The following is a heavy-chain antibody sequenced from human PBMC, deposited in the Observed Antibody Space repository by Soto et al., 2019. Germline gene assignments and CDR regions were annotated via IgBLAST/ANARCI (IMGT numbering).Heavy chain of an antibody. V-gene: IGHV1-2*04. D-gene: IGHD6-19*01. Sequence: QVQLVQSGAEVKKPGASVKVSCKASGYTFTGYYMHWVRQAPGQGLEWMGWINPNSGGTNYAQKFQGWVTMTRYTSISTAYMELSRLRSDDTAVYYCAGGIAEAVAVLWWFDPWGQGTLVTVSS. CDR1: GYTFTGYY. J-gene: IGHJ5*02. CDR2: INPNSGGT. CDR3: AGGIAEAVAVLWWFDP.